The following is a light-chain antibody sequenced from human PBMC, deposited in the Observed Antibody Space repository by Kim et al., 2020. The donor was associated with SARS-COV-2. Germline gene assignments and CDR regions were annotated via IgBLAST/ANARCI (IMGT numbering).Light chain of an antibody. V-gene: IGLV6-57*03. CDR3: QSYDSSNPVV. CDR1: RGSNASND. CDR2: EDN. Sequence: KTVTIACTRSRGSNASNDVQWYQRRPGSAPPTVIYEDNQRPSGVPDRFSGSIDSSSNSASLTISGLKTEDEADYYCQSYDSSNPVVFGGGTQLTVL. J-gene: IGLJ2*01.